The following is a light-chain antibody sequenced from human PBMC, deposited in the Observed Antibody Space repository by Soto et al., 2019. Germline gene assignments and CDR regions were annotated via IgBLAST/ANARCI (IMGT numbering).Light chain of an antibody. CDR3: CSYGGSRAV. CDR1: SSNVGSHNL. J-gene: IGLJ7*01. V-gene: IGLV2-23*02. Sequence: QSALTQPASGSGSPGQSITISCIGTSSNVGSHNLVSWYQQHPGQAPKLMIYEVSKRPLGVSARFSASKSGNTASLTISGLQAEDEADYYCCSYGGSRAVFGGGTQLTVL. CDR2: EVS.